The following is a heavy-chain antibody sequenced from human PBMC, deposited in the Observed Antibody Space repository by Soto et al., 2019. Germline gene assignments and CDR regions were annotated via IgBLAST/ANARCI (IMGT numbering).Heavy chain of an antibody. CDR1: GGSISSYY. Sequence: SETLSLTCTVSGGSISSYYWSWIRQPPGKGLEWIGYIYYSGSTNYNPSLKSRVTISVDTSKNQFPLKLSSVTAADTAVYYCARRAAAGYYYYYMDVWGKGTTVTVSS. V-gene: IGHV4-59*08. J-gene: IGHJ6*03. CDR2: IYYSGST. CDR3: ARRAAAGYYYYYMDV. D-gene: IGHD6-13*01.